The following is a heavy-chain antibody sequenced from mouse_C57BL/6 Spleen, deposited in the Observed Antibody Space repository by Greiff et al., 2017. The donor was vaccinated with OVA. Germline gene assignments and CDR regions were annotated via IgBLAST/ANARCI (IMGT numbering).Heavy chain of an antibody. CDR2: ISYSGST. V-gene: IGHV3-1*01. J-gene: IGHJ1*03. CDR3: AREITTVPYWYFDV. Sequence: VQLQQSGPGMVKPSQSLSLTCTVTGYSITSGYDWHWIRHFPGNKLEWMGYISYSGSTNYNPSLKSRISITHDTSKNHFFLKLNSVTTEDTATYYCAREITTVPYWYFDVWGTGTTVTVSS. CDR1: GYSITSGYD. D-gene: IGHD1-1*01.